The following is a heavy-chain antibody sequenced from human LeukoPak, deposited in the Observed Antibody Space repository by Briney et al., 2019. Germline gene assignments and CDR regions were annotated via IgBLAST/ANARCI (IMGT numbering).Heavy chain of an antibody. Sequence: PGRSLRLSCSASGFTFSGYSMHWVRQAPGKGLEWVAVISYDGNNKYDADSVKGRFTISRDNSKNTLYLQMNSLRAEDTAVYYCARIPGYCSSNSCYKMTIPFDYWGQGTLVTVSS. V-gene: IGHV3-30-3*01. CDR3: ARIPGYCSSNSCYKMTIPFDY. CDR1: GFTFSGYS. D-gene: IGHD2-2*02. CDR2: ISYDGNNK. J-gene: IGHJ4*02.